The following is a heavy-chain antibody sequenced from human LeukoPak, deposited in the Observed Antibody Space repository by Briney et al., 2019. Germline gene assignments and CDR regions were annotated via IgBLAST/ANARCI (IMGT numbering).Heavy chain of an antibody. CDR3: AKEPREYCSSTSCPNWLDP. Sequence: GGSLRLSCAASGFTFSSYAMSWVRQAPGKGLEWVSAISGSGGTTYYADSVKGRFTISRDNSKNTLYLQMNSLRADDTAVYYCAKEPREYCSSTSCPNWLDPWGQGTLVTVSS. D-gene: IGHD2-2*01. CDR1: GFTFSSYA. CDR2: ISGSGGTT. V-gene: IGHV3-23*01. J-gene: IGHJ5*02.